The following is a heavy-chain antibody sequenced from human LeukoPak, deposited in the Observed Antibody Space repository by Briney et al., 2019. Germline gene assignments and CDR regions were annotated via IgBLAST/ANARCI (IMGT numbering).Heavy chain of an antibody. CDR1: GYTFTSYY. CDR2: INPSGGST. V-gene: IGHV1-46*01. Sequence: ASVTVSCKASGYTFTSYYMHWVRQAPGQGLEWMGIINPSGGSTSYAQKFQGRVTMTRDTSTSTVYMELSSLRSEDTAVYYCAREGQDYGDYDYWGQGTLSPSPQ. J-gene: IGHJ4*02. CDR3: AREGQDYGDYDY. D-gene: IGHD4-17*01.